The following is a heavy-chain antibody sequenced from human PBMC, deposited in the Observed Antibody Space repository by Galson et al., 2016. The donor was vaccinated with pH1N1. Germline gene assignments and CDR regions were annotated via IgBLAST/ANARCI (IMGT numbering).Heavy chain of an antibody. Sequence: SETLSLTCTVSGGSISSNFYFWAWIRQPPGKGLEWIGSIFYTGNTYYNPSLKSRVTISADTSKKHFSLKATSVTAADTAVYYCASPGVGEGIEVSGSEGLFDYWGQGTTVTVSS. D-gene: IGHD6-19*01. CDR1: GGSISSNFYF. V-gene: IGHV4-39*07. CDR3: ASPGVGEGIEVSGSEGLFDY. J-gene: IGHJ4*02. CDR2: IFYTGNT.